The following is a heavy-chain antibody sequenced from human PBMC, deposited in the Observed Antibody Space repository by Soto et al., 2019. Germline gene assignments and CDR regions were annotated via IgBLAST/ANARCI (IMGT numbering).Heavy chain of an antibody. Sequence: GGSLRLSCAASGLSFSSYNMHWVRQAPGKGLVWVSGIWYDGSIIYYADSVKGRFTISRDNSKNTLYLQMNSLRAEDTAVYYCARVGPLLRYFDWLSVDYWGQGTLVTVSS. V-gene: IGHV3-33*01. CDR2: IWYDGSII. D-gene: IGHD3-9*01. CDR3: ARVGPLLRYFDWLSVDY. J-gene: IGHJ4*02. CDR1: GLSFSSYN.